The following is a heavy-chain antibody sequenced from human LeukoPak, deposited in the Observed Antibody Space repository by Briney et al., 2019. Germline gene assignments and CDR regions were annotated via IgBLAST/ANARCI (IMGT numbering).Heavy chain of an antibody. V-gene: IGHV4-4*07. Sequence: PSETLSLTCTVSGGSISSYYWRWIRQPAGEGLEWIGRIYTSGRTNYNPSLKSRVTMSVDTSKNQFSLKLRSVTAADTAVYYCARDLNYDSSGKNDYWGQGTLVTVSS. D-gene: IGHD3-22*01. J-gene: IGHJ4*02. CDR3: ARDLNYDSSGKNDY. CDR2: IYTSGRT. CDR1: GGSISSYY.